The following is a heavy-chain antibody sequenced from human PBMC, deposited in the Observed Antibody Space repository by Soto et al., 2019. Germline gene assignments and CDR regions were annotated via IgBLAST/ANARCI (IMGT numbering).Heavy chain of an antibody. CDR2: ISYDGSNK. D-gene: IGHD6-13*01. J-gene: IGHJ5*02. Sequence: PGGSLRLSCAASGFTFSSYGMHWVRQAPGKGLEWVAVISYDGSNKYYADSVKGRFTISRDNSKNTLYLQMNSLRAEDTAVYYCAKDRSRYQQLDGYWFDPWGQGTLVTVSS. CDR3: AKDRSRYQQLDGYWFDP. V-gene: IGHV3-30*18. CDR1: GFTFSSYG.